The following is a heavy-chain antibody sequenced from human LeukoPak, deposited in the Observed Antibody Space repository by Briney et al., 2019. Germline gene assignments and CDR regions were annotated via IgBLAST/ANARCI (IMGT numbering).Heavy chain of an antibody. J-gene: IGHJ5*02. D-gene: IGHD3-10*01. CDR3: ARDLSNRMVRGVIFWFDP. V-gene: IGHV4-4*07. CDR2: IYTSGST. CDR1: GGSISSYY. Sequence: SETLSLTCTVSGGSISSYYWSWIRQPAGKGLEWIGRIYTSGSTNYNPSLKSRVTTSVDTSKNQFSLKLSSVTAADTAVYYCARDLSNRMVRGVIFWFDPWGQGTLVTVSS.